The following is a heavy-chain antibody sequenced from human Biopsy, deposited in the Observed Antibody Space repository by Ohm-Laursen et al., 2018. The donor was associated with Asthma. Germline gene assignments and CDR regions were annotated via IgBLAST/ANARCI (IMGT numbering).Heavy chain of an antibody. Sequence: SLRLSCPALGFVFSQCGMHWVRQGPAKGLEWVALVSSDGHNKYYEDSVKGRFTISRDNSRNRLYLQINRLTVEDSAVYFCARQSGQDYGDSSGFDIWGQGTKVAVSS. J-gene: IGHJ3*02. CDR1: GFVFSQCG. CDR3: ARQSGQDYGDSSGFDI. CDR2: VSSDGHNK. V-gene: IGHV3-30*03. D-gene: IGHD3-22*01.